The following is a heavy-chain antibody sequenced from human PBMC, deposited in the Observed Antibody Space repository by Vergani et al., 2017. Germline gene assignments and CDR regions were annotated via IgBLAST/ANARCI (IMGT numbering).Heavy chain of an antibody. J-gene: IGHJ4*02. V-gene: IGHV4-31*03. CDR2: IYSTGTT. Sequence: QVQLQESGPGLVKPSQTLSLTCSVSGDSISSGVYYWNWIRQHPGKGLELIGYIYSTGTTHHNPSLRRRINMSVDTYKNQFSLKLNSVTAADTAMYYCARMGGYDEGDAFRIGYFDSWGPGILVTVSS. CDR3: ARMGGYDEGDAFRIGYFDS. D-gene: IGHD3-22*01. CDR1: GDSISSGVYY.